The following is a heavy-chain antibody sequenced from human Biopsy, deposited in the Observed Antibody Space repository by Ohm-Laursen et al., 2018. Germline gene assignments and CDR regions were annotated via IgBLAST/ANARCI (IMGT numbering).Heavy chain of an antibody. D-gene: IGHD6-19*01. CDR2: ISPKSGDT. CDR1: GFSFTGYY. Sequence: ASVKVSCKASGFSFTGYYIHWVRQAPGQGLEWMGWISPKSGDTNYAHKFQGNITMTRDTSMSTAYMEMGRLRCDDTAVYYCALQSVAQMKNFDYWGQGTLVTVSS. J-gene: IGHJ4*02. V-gene: IGHV1-2*02. CDR3: ALQSVAQMKNFDY.